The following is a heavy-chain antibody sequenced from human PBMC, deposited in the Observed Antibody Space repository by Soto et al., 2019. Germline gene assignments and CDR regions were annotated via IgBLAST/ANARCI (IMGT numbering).Heavy chain of an antibody. J-gene: IGHJ4*02. V-gene: IGHV4-59*08. CDR2: IYYSGST. CDR3: ARASGGEAY. D-gene: IGHD3-16*01. Sequence: PSETLSLTCTVSGGSISSYYWSWIRQPPGKGLEWIGYIYYSGSTNYNPSLKSRVTISVDTSKNQFSLKLSSVTAADTAVYYCARASGGEAYWGQGTLVTVSS. CDR1: GGSISSYY.